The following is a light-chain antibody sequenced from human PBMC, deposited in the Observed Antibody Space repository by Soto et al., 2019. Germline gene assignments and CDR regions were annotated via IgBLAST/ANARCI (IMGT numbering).Light chain of an antibody. J-gene: IGKJ1*01. V-gene: IGKV3-20*01. Sequence: EIALTQSPATLSFSPVERATLSCRASQSVSSSYLAWYQQKPGQPPRLLIYAASTRATDVPARFSGSGSGTDFTLTISRLEPEDFAVYYCKQYGSSGTCGQGNKVDIK. CDR2: AAS. CDR3: KQYGSSGT. CDR1: QSVSSSY.